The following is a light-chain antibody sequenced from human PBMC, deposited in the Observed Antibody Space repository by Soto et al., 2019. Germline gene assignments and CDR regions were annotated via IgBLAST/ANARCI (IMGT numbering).Light chain of an antibody. Sequence: EVVLTQSPGTLSLSPGERATLSCKTSQSISTNYLAWYQHKPGQAPRLLIYAASNRITGIPDRFSGSGSGTDFPLTISRLEPEDFALYYCQQYGRTFGQGTRLEIK. J-gene: IGKJ5*01. CDR1: QSISTNY. CDR2: AAS. CDR3: QQYGRT. V-gene: IGKV3-20*01.